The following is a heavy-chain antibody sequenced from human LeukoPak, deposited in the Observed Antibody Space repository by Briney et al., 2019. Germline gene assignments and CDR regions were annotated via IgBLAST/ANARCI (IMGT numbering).Heavy chain of an antibody. D-gene: IGHD3-16*01. CDR1: GFTFANYA. CDR2: ISTDGTT. V-gene: IGHV3-23*01. J-gene: IGHJ6*03. CDR3: AKLGHGGYYSYMDV. Sequence: PGGSLRLSCAVSGFTFANYAMTWVRQAPGKGLESVSSISTDGTTYYAHSVKGRVTLSRDNSKNTLYLQMSSLRAEDTAVYYCAKLGHGGYYSYMDVWGKGTTVTVSS.